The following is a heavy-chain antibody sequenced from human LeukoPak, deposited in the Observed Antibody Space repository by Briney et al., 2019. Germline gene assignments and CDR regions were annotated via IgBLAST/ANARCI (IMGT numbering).Heavy chain of an antibody. CDR2: IYTSGST. V-gene: IGHV4-61*02. Sequence: PSQTLSHTCTVSGGSISSGSYYWSWIRQPAGKGLEWIGRIYTSGSTNYNPSLKSRVTISVDTSKNQFSLKLSSVTAADTAVYYCARAAGGYCSGGSCALDNWGQGTLVTVSS. D-gene: IGHD2-15*01. CDR3: ARAAGGYCSGGSCALDN. CDR1: GGSISSGSYY. J-gene: IGHJ4*02.